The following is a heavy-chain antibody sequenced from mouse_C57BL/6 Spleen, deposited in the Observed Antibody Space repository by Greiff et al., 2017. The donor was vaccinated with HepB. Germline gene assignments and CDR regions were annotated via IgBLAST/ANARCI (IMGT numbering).Heavy chain of an antibody. J-gene: IGHJ4*01. Sequence: QVQLQQSGPELVKPGASVKISCKASDYAFSSSWMNWVKQRPGKGLEWIGRIYPGDGDTNYNGKFKGKATLTADKSSSTAYMQLSSLTSEDSAVYFCARSLTGPYYYAMDYWGQGTSVTVSS. D-gene: IGHD4-1*01. V-gene: IGHV1-82*01. CDR1: DYAFSSSW. CDR3: ARSLTGPYYYAMDY. CDR2: IYPGDGDT.